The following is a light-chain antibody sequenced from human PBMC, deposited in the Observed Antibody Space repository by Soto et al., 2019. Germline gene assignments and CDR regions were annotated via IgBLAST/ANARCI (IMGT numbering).Light chain of an antibody. CDR1: SSDVAGYNY. CDR2: EVN. Sequence: QSVLTQPPSASGSPGQSVTISCTGTSSDVAGYNYVSWYQQHPGKAPKLMIYEVNSRPSGVPDRFSGSKSGNTASLTVSGLQAEDEADYYCSSYAGSNNLVFGGGTKLTVL. CDR3: SSYAGSNNLV. J-gene: IGLJ2*01. V-gene: IGLV2-8*01.